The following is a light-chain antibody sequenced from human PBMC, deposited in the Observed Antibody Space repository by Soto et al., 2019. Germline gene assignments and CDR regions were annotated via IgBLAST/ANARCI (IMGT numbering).Light chain of an antibody. V-gene: IGKV1-33*01. CDR3: QQYYNLICT. J-gene: IGKJ3*01. CDR2: DAS. Sequence: DIKMTQSPSSLSASIGDRVTITCQASHDISDYLNWYHQKPGQAPELLIYDASKLQTGVPSRFSGRGSGTNFFLTISGLQPEDVGTYYCQQYYNLICTFGPGT. CDR1: HDISDY.